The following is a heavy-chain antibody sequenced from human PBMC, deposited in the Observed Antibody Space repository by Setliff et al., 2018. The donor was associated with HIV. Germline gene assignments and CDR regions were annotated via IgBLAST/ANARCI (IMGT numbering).Heavy chain of an antibody. CDR2: ISPNFGHT. V-gene: IGHV1-18*04. CDR3: ARHYYDYVWGSYRPTDAFDI. D-gene: IGHD3-16*02. CDR1: GYTFTTYG. J-gene: IGHJ3*02. Sequence: ASVKVSCKASGYTFTTYGISWVRQAPGHGLEWMGWISPNFGHTKYAQKFLDRVTMTIDTATSRAYMELSSSVTAADTAVYYCARHYYDYVWGSYRPTDAFDIWGQGTMVTVSS.